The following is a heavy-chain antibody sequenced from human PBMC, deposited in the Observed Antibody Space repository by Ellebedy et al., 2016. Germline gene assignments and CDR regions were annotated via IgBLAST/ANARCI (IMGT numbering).Heavy chain of an antibody. J-gene: IGHJ4*02. CDR3: ARDPDPSGSSGAFDY. CDR2: INPRTGRT. V-gene: IGHV1-46*01. CDR1: RYTFTNYY. Sequence: ASVKVSXKASRYTFTNYYIHWVRQAPGQGLEWMGVINPRTGRTDYAQKFQGRVTLTRDTSANTVYMDLSSLRSEDRAVYYCARDPDPSGSSGAFDYWGQGTLVTVSS. D-gene: IGHD6-6*01.